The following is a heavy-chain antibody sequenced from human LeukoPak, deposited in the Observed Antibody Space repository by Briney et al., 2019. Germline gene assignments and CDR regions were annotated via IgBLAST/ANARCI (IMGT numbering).Heavy chain of an antibody. CDR2: ISSSGSTI. D-gene: IGHD1-26*01. V-gene: IGHV3-48*03. J-gene: IGHJ4*02. CDR3: ARTGGSYPCYFEY. CDR1: GFTFSSYE. Sequence: GGSLRLSCAASGFTFSSYEMNWVRQAPRKGLEWVSYISSSGSTIYYADSVKGRFTLSRDNAKNSLYLQMNSLRAEDTAVYYCARTGGSYPCYFEYWGQGTLVTVSS.